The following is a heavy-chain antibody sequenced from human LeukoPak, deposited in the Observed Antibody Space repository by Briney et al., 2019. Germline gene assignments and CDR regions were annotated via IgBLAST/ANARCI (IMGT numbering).Heavy chain of an antibody. CDR2: ISGSGGGT. J-gene: IGHJ4*02. Sequence: PGGSLRLSCEASGVTFSSYVMSWVRQAPGKGPEWVSGISGSGGGTYYADSVKGRFAISRDNSKNTLYLQMNSLRAEDTAVYYCAKDSTIFGVANGPLDYWGQGTLVTVSS. D-gene: IGHD3-3*01. CDR3: AKDSTIFGVANGPLDY. CDR1: GVTFSSYV. V-gene: IGHV3-23*01.